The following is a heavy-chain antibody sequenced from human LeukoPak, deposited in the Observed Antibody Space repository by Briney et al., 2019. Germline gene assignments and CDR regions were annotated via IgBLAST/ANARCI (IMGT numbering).Heavy chain of an antibody. Sequence: GGSLRLSCAASGFTFSSYAMSWVRQASGKGLEWVSAISGSGGSTYYADSVKGRFTISRDNSKNTLYLQMNSLRAEDTAVYYCAVGYNYYYGMDVWGQGTTVTVSS. CDR2: ISGSGGST. J-gene: IGHJ6*02. CDR1: GFTFSSYA. CDR3: AVGYNYYYGMDV. D-gene: IGHD6-13*01. V-gene: IGHV3-23*01.